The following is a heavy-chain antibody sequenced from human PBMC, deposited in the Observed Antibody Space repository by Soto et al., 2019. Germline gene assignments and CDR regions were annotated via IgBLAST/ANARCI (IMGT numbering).Heavy chain of an antibody. Sequence: SETLSLTCSVSVGSISSSNWWSWVRQPPGKGLEWIGEIYHSGSTNYNPSLKSRVTISVDKSKNQFSLKLSSVTAADTAVYYCEKSRMGSSWYNTLSFDDWGQGTLVTAS. CDR3: EKSRMGSSWYNTLSFDD. D-gene: IGHD6-13*01. V-gene: IGHV4-4*02. CDR1: VGSISSSNW. CDR2: IYHSGST. J-gene: IGHJ4*02.